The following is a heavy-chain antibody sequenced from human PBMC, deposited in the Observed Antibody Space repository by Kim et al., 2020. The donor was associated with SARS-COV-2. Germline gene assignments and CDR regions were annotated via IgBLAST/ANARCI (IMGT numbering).Heavy chain of an antibody. D-gene: IGHD5-18*01. CDR1: GFTFSSYG. Sequence: GGSLRLSCAASGFTFSSYGMHWVRQAPGKGLEWVAVISYDGSNKYYADSVKGRFTISRDNSKNTLYLQMNSLRAEDTAVYYCSSYGYRIPGYWGQGTLVTVSS. CDR3: SSYGYRIPGY. CDR2: ISYDGSNK. J-gene: IGHJ4*02. V-gene: IGHV3-30*03.